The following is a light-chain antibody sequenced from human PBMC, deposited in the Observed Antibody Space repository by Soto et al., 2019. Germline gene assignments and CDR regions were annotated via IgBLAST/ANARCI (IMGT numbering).Light chain of an antibody. CDR3: SSYTSSSTPYV. J-gene: IGLJ1*01. CDR1: SSDVGGYNY. CDR2: EVS. V-gene: IGLV2-14*03. Sequence: QSALTQPASVSGSPGQSITISCTGTSSDVGGYNYVSWYQQHPGKAPKLMIYEVSNRPSGDSDRFSGSKSGNTASLTISGLQAEDEADYDCSSYTSSSTPYVFGSGTKLTVL.